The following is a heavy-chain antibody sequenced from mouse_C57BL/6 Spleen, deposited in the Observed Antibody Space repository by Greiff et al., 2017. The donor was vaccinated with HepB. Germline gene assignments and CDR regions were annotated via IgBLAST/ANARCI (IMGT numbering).Heavy chain of an antibody. CDR3: ARGEWVTD. J-gene: IGHJ2*01. CDR2: IYPGSGST. D-gene: IGHD2-13*01. CDR1: GYTFTSYW. Sequence: QVQLKQPGAELVKPGASVKMSCKATGYTFTSYWITWVKQRPGHGLEWIGDIYPGSGSTNDNEKFKSTATLTVDSSSSTAYMQLSSLTSEDSAVYYCARGEWVTDWGQGTTRTDSS. V-gene: IGHV1-55*01.